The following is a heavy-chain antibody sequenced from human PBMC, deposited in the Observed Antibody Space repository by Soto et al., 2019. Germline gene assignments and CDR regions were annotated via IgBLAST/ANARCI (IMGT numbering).Heavy chain of an antibody. CDR2: TNPNSGNT. J-gene: IGHJ4*02. CDR1: GYTFTSYD. D-gene: IGHD5-12*01. CDR3: ATGYSGLFDY. Sequence: GASVKVSCKASGYTFTSYDINWVRQATGQGLEWMGWTNPNSGNTGYAQKFQGRVTMTRNTSISTAYMERSSLRSEDTAVSYCATGYSGLFDYWGQGPLVIVSS. V-gene: IGHV1-8*01.